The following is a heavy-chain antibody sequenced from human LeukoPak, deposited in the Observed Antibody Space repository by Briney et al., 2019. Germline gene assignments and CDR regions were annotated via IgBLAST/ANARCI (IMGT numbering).Heavy chain of an antibody. J-gene: IGHJ4*02. Sequence: PGGSLRLSCVVSGFTFSSYWMSWVRQAPGQGLEWVANMKQDGSEKYYVDSVKGRFTISGDNAKNSLYLQMNSLRAEDTAVYYCARAPYYSHVEFYFDYWGQGTLVTVSS. CDR1: GFTFSSYW. CDR3: ARAPYYSHVEFYFDY. V-gene: IGHV3-7*03. CDR2: MKQDGSEK. D-gene: IGHD3-22*01.